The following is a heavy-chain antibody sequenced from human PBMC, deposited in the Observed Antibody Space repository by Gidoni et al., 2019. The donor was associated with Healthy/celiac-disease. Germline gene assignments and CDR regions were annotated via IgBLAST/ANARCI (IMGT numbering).Heavy chain of an antibody. CDR2: ISGSGGST. CDR1: GFTFCSYA. V-gene: IGHV3-23*01. D-gene: IGHD3-10*01. J-gene: IGHJ6*04. Sequence: EVKLLESGGGLVQPGGSLRLSCAASGFTFCSYAMGWVRQAPGKGLEWVSAISGSGGSTYYADSVKGRFTISRDNSKNTLYLQMNSLRAEDTAVYYCAKFALLWLKGYYGMDVWGKGTTVTVSS. CDR3: AKFALLWLKGYYGMDV.